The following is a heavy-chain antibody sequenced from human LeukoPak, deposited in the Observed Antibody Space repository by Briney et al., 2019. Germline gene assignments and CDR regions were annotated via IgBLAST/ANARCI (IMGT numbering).Heavy chain of an antibody. D-gene: IGHD6-25*01. J-gene: IGHJ4*02. CDR3: ARGVSGYPSDY. CDR2: ISYDGSNK. V-gene: IGHV3-30*04. CDR1: GFTFSSYA. Sequence: GGSLRLSCAASGFTFSSYAMHWVRQAPGKGLEWVAVISYDGSNKYYADSVKCRFTISRDNSKNTLYLQMNSLRAEDTAVYYCARGVSGYPSDYWGQGTLVTVSS.